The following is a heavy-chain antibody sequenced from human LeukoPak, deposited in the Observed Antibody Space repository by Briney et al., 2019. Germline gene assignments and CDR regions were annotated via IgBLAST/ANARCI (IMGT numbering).Heavy chain of an antibody. CDR1: GYTFTGYY. CDR2: INPNSGGT. V-gene: IGHV1-2*02. J-gene: IGHJ4*02. D-gene: IGHD6-6*01. Sequence: EASVKVSCKASGYTFTGYYMHWVRQAPGQGLEWMGWINPNSGGTNYAQKFQGRVTMTRDTSISTAYMELSRLRSDDTAVYYCARADRSSIAAHRYSFWGQGTLVTVSS. CDR3: ARADRSSIAAHRYSF.